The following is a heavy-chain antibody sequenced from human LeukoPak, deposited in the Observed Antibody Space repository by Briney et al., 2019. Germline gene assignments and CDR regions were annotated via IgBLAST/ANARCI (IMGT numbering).Heavy chain of an antibody. V-gene: IGHV1-69*13. Sequence: GASVKVSCKASGGTFSSYAISWVRQAPGQGLEWMGGIIPIFGTANYAQKFQGRVTITADESTSTAYMELSSLRSEDTAVYYCASELRFLEWLFPYYYGMDVWGQGTTSPSP. J-gene: IGHJ6*02. D-gene: IGHD3-3*01. CDR1: GGTFSSYA. CDR2: IIPIFGTA. CDR3: ASELRFLEWLFPYYYGMDV.